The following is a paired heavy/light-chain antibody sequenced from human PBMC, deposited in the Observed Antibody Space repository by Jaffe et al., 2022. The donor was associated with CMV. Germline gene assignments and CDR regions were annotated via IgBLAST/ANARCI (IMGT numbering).Heavy chain of an antibody. V-gene: IGHV3-7*01. Sequence: EVQLVESGGGLVQPGGSLKLSCTVSGFTFNNHWMSWVRQAPGKGLEWVANINPDGSAGFYVDSVKGRFTISRDNAKKSLSLQMNSLRAEDTAVYYCVPHFGNSVYDSHSWGQGTLVSVSS. D-gene: IGHD5-12*01. CDR3: VPHFGNSVYDSHS. CDR2: INPDGSAG. J-gene: IGHJ5*02. CDR1: GFTFNNHW.
Light chain of an antibody. V-gene: IGKV2-28*01. J-gene: IGKJ4*01. CDR2: LGS. Sequence: DIVMTQSPLSLPVTPGEPASISCRSSQSLLNSNGYNYLHWYLQKPGQSPQLLIYLGSNRASGVPDRFSGSGSGTDFTLKISRVEAEDVGVYFCMQFLQSLSFGGGTKVEIK. CDR3: MQFLQSLS. CDR1: QSLLNSNGYNY.